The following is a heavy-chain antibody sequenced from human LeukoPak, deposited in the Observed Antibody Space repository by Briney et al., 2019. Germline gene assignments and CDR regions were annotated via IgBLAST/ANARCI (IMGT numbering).Heavy chain of an antibody. CDR1: GGSISSSSYY. CDR2: IYYSGST. D-gene: IGHD3-22*01. J-gene: IGHJ4*02. Sequence: SETLSLTCTVSGGSISSSSYYWGWIRQPPGKGLEWIGSIYYSGSTYYNPSLKSRVTISVDTSKNQFSLKLSSVTAADTAVYYCARVSRGYYDSSGYYFNYFDYWGQGTLVTVSS. V-gene: IGHV4-39*07. CDR3: ARVSRGYYDSSGYYFNYFDY.